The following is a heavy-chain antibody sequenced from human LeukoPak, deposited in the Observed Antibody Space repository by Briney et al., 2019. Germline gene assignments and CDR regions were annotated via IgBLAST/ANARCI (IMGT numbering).Heavy chain of an antibody. CDR2: IRSDGST. V-gene: IGHV3-53*01. J-gene: IGHJ3*02. Sequence: GGPLRLSCTASGFTVSSNYISWVRQAPGKGLEWVSVIRSDGSTNHADSVKGRFTISRDNSKNTLYLQMNNLRAEDTAMYYCAREMYSGMYNDAFDIWGQGTKVTVSS. D-gene: IGHD1-26*01. CDR3: AREMYSGMYNDAFDI. CDR1: GFTVSSNY.